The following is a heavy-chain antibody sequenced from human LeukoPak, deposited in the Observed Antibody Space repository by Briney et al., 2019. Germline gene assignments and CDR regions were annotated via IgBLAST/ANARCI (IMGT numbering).Heavy chain of an antibody. J-gene: IGHJ4*02. CDR1: GSTFSSYW. Sequence: KHGESLQISCQGSGSTFSSYWIGWVRQLPGKGMEWMGIIYPGDSDTRYSPSLQGQVTISVDTSIGTASLQWSSLKASDTAIYYCARQNDFRLDYWGQGTLVTVSS. CDR2: IYPGDSDT. V-gene: IGHV5-51*01. CDR3: ARQNDFRLDY. D-gene: IGHD3-3*01.